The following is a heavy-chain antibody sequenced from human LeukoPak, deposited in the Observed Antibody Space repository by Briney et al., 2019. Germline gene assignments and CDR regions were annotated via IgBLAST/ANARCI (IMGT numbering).Heavy chain of an antibody. J-gene: IGHJ4*02. Sequence: GGSLRLSCVASGFTVSGHWMTWVRQAPGKGVEWGGNINLGGYDKFYVHSVEGRFTMSRDNARNSLYLQMDSLRAEDTAVYYCARLKGTTSVFDYWGQGTLVTVSS. CDR1: GFTVSGHW. CDR2: INLGGYDK. CDR3: ARLKGTTSVFDY. D-gene: IGHD4-17*01. V-gene: IGHV3-7*03.